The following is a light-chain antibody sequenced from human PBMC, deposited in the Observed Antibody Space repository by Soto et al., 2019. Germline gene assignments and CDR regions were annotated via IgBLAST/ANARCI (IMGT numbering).Light chain of an antibody. V-gene: IGKV3-11*01. CDR2: DAS. J-gene: IGKJ4*01. CDR3: QQRSNCPLT. CDR1: QRVNTY. Sequence: EIVLTQSPATLSLYPGERATLSCRASQRVNTYLAWYQQRPGQAPRLLMYDASNRATGIPARFSGRGSGTDFALSIDGLEPDEYAVSYCQQRSNCPLTFGGGNTVEIQ.